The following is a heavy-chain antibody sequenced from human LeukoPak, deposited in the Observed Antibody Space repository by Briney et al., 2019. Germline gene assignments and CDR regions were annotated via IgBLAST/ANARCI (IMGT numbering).Heavy chain of an antibody. V-gene: IGHV4-59*01. Sequence: SETLSLTCTVSGGSISSYYWSWIRQPPGKGLEWIGYIYYSGSTNYNPSLKSRVTISVDTSKNQFSLKLSSVTAADTAVYYCARDRGVYYGSGSYYGWFDPWGPGTLATVSS. J-gene: IGHJ5*02. CDR2: IYYSGST. CDR1: GGSISSYY. D-gene: IGHD3-10*01. CDR3: ARDRGVYYGSGSYYGWFDP.